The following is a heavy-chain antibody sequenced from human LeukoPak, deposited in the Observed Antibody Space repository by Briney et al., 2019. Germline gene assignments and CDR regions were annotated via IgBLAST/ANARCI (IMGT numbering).Heavy chain of an antibody. Sequence: GGSLRLSCVDSGFTFRDAWMNWVRQVPGKGLEWIGRIKSKTHGETTEYAAPVKGRFTISRDDSKNTLYLQMNSLKIEDSGLYYCATRGATYTYGYSWFDPWGQGTLVTVSS. CDR2: IKSKTHGETT. CDR3: ATRGATYTYGYSWFDP. V-gene: IGHV3-15*01. D-gene: IGHD5-18*01. J-gene: IGHJ5*02. CDR1: GFTFRDAW.